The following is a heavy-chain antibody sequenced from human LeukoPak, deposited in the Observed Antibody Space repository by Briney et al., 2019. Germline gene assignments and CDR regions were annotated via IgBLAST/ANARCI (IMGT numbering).Heavy chain of an antibody. CDR3: ATNTGDYFLH. CDR2: IIPIFGTA. D-gene: IGHD4-17*01. J-gene: IGHJ4*02. CDR1: GGTFSSYA. V-gene: IGHV1-69*06. Sequence: SVKVSCRASGGTFSSYAISWVRQAPGQGLEWMGGIIPIFGTANYAQKFQGRVTITADKSTSTAYMELSSLRSEDMAVYYCATNTGDYFLHWGQGTLVTVSS.